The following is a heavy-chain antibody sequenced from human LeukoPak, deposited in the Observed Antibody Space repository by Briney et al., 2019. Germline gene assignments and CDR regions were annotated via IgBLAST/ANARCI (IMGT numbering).Heavy chain of an antibody. J-gene: IGHJ4*02. CDR2: FKSKADGGTT. CDR3: VRGGSAFDY. V-gene: IGHV3-15*01. CDR1: GFTFSTAW. D-gene: IGHD2-15*01. Sequence: GGSLRLSCAASGFTFSTAWMSWVRQAPGKGLEWVARFKSKADGGTTDYAAPVQGRFTVSRDDAINMVWLQMSRLKTEDTAIYYCVRGGSAFDYWSQGILVTVSS.